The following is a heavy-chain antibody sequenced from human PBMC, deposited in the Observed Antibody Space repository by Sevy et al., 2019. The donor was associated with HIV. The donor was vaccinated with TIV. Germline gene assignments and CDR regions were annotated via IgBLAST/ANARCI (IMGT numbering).Heavy chain of an antibody. V-gene: IGHV3-7*01. CDR3: PRRYFDD. J-gene: IGHJ4*02. Sequence: GGSLRLSCAASGFTFHTYWMQWVRQAPGKGLEWVANIRQDGNERYYADSVKGRFTISKDNAMKSLYLEMNILRVEDSGIYYCPRRYFDDWGQGTLVTVSS. CDR2: IRQDGNER. CDR1: GFTFHTYW.